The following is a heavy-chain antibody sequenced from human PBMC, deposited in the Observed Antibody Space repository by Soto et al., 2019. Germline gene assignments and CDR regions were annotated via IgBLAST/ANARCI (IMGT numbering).Heavy chain of an antibody. CDR1: GFTFSSYK. J-gene: IGHJ4*02. CDR2: ISSSSDYSSNYI. CDR3: AREPVGATKYDY. V-gene: IGHV3-21*01. Sequence: EVQVVESGGGLVKPGGSLRLACAASGFTFSSYKMNWLRQAPGKGLEWVSSISSSSDYSSNYIYYADSVRGRFTISRDDAKNSLYLQMNSLRADDTAVYYCAREPVGATKYDYRGQGTLVTVSS. D-gene: IGHD1-26*01.